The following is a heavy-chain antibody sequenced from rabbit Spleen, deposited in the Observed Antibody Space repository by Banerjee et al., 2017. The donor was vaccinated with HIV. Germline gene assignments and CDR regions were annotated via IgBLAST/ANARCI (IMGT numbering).Heavy chain of an antibody. V-gene: IGHV1S45*01. J-gene: IGHJ6*01. D-gene: IGHD8-1*01. Sequence: EESGGDLVKPEGSLTLTCTASGFSFSSSYWICWVRQAPGKGLEWIACIYAVSSGSTYYASWAKGRFTISKTSSTTVTLEMTSLTAADTATYFCARDTGSSFSSYGMDLWGPGTLVTVS. CDR3: ARDTGSSFSSYGMDL. CDR2: IYAVSSGST. CDR1: GFSFSSSYW.